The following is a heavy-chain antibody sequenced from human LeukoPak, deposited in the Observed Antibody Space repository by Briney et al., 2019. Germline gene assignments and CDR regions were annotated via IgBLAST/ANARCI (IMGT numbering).Heavy chain of an antibody. CDR1: GFTFSSYE. D-gene: IGHD6-13*01. CDR2: ISSSGSTI. Sequence: GGSLRLSCAASGFTFSSYEMNWVRQAPGKGLEWVSYISSSGSTIYYADSVKGRFTISRDNAKNSLYLQMNSLGAEDTAVYYCARQYSSSWYAFDYWGQGTLVTVSS. J-gene: IGHJ4*02. CDR3: ARQYSSSWYAFDY. V-gene: IGHV3-48*03.